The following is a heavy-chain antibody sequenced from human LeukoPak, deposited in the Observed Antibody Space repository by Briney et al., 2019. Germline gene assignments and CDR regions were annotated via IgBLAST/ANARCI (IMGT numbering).Heavy chain of an antibody. V-gene: IGHV4-4*07. CDR1: GGSISSYY. Sequence: SETLSLTCTVSGGSISSYYWSWIRQPAGKGLEWIGRIYTSGSTNYNPSLKSRVTISVDTSKNQFSLKLSPVTAADTAVYYCARVGRGLRFDAFDIWGQGTMVTVSS. J-gene: IGHJ3*02. CDR2: IYTSGST. D-gene: IGHD4-17*01. CDR3: ARVGRGLRFDAFDI.